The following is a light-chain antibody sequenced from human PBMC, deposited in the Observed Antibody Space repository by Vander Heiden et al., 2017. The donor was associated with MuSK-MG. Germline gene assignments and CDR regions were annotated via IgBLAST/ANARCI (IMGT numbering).Light chain of an antibody. CDR1: QSISNS. J-gene: IGKJ4*01. Sequence: ETVLTQSPATLSLSPGERASISCRASQSISNSIVWYQQQPCQAPRLLIYDASKSATGIPARFSGSGSGTDFTLTISILEPEDFAVYYCQQRCNWPLTFGGGTKVEIK. V-gene: IGKV3-11*01. CDR3: QQRCNWPLT. CDR2: DAS.